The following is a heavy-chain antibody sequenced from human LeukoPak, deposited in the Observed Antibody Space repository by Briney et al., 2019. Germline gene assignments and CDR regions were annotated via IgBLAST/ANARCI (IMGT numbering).Heavy chain of an antibody. CDR1: GYTFTGYY. CDR2: INPNSGGT. D-gene: IGHD3-3*01. Sequence: ASVKVSCTASGYTFTGYYMHWVRQAPGQGLEWMGWINPNSGGTNYAQKFQGWVTMTRDTSISTAYMELSRLRSDDTAVYYCARGAPQITIFGVVMGDYYGMDVWGQGTTVTVSS. J-gene: IGHJ6*02. V-gene: IGHV1-2*04. CDR3: ARGAPQITIFGVVMGDYYGMDV.